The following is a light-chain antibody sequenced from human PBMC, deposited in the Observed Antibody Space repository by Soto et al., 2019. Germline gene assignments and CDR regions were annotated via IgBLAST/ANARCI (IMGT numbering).Light chain of an antibody. Sequence: VLTQSPGTLSLSPVERATLSCRASQRVSSNYLAWYQQKPGQAPRLLIYGASRRATGFPARFSGSGSGTDFTLTISSLQSEDFAVYYCQKFDNWPWTFGQGTKVDIK. CDR1: QRVSSNY. V-gene: IGKV3-20*01. J-gene: IGKJ1*01. CDR2: GAS. CDR3: QKFDNWPWT.